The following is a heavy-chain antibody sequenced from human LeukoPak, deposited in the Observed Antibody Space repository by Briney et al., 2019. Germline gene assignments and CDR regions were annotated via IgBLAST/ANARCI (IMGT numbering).Heavy chain of an antibody. V-gene: IGHV3-23*01. D-gene: IGHD6-13*01. CDR2: ISGSGEST. Sequence: PGGSLRLSCAASGFTFSSYAMTWVRQAPGKGLEWVSGISGSGESTYYADSVKGRFTISRDNSKNMLFLQMNSLRAEDTAVYYCAKDFVGSWADCFDYWGQGTLVTVSS. CDR1: GFTFSSYA. J-gene: IGHJ4*02. CDR3: AKDFVGSWADCFDY.